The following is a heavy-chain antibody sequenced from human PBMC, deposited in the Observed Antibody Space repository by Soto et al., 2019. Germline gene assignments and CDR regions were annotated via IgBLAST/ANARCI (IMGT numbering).Heavy chain of an antibody. CDR3: ARDTNGLHY. Sequence: EVQLVESGGGLVQPGGSLRLSCAASGLIFSNYKMHWVRQAPGKGLVWVSRINNDGSITDYADSVKGRFTVSRDNAKNTMYLQMNSLTADDTAVYYCARDTNGLHYWGQGTLVTVSS. CDR1: GLIFSNYK. J-gene: IGHJ4*02. CDR2: INNDGSIT. D-gene: IGHD2-8*01. V-gene: IGHV3-74*01.